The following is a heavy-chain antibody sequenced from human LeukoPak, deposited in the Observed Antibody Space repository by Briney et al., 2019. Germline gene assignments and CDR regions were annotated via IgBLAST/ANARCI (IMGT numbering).Heavy chain of an antibody. CDR2: MNPNSGNT. Sequence: ASVKVSCKASRYTFTNYDINWVRQATGQGLEWMGWMNPNSGNTGYGQKFQGRVTITRNTSISTAYMELSSLRSEDTAVYYCAREPSESFIDYWGQGTLVTVSS. V-gene: IGHV1-8*03. CDR1: RYTFTNYD. CDR3: AREPSESFIDY. D-gene: IGHD1-26*01. J-gene: IGHJ4*02.